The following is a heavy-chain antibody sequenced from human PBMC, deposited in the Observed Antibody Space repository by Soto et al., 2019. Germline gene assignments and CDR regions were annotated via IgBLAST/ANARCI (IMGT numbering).Heavy chain of an antibody. CDR3: ARGTVTTEFDY. J-gene: IGHJ4*02. D-gene: IGHD4-17*01. CDR1: GGSISSYY. V-gene: IGHV4-59*08. CDR2: IYYSGST. Sequence: SETLSLTCTVSGGSISSYYWSWIRQPPGKGLEWIGYIYYSGSTNYNPSLKSRVTISVDTSKNQFSLKLSSVTAADTAVYYCARGTVTTEFDYWGQGTLVTVSS.